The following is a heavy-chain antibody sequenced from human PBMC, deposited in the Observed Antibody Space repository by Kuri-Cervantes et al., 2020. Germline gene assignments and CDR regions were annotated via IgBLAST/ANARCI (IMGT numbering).Heavy chain of an antibody. CDR3: ARVPRRSYYASSGSYHNDY. D-gene: IGHD3-10*01. CDR1: GYTFTSYD. CDR2: MNPNDGNT. Sequence: ASVKVSCKASGYTFTSYDINWVRQATGQGLEWMGWMNPNDGNTGYSQKFQGRVTMTRDTSINTAYMELSSLRSEDTAVYYCARVPRRSYYASSGSYHNDYWGQGSLVTVSS. V-gene: IGHV1-8*02. J-gene: IGHJ4*02.